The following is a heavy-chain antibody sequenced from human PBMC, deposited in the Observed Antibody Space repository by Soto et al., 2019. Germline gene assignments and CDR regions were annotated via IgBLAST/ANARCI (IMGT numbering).Heavy chain of an antibody. CDR3: ARGGATIFGVIDS. Sequence: ASVKVSCKASGYSFFSYYIHWVRQAPEQGLEWMGRFLASGGNTDYAQRFRGRVSMTRDTSSTNTVSLELTSLTSDDTAVYYCARGGATIFGVIDSWGQGTRVTVSS. CDR2: FLASGGNT. CDR1: GYSFFSYY. V-gene: IGHV1-46*01. J-gene: IGHJ4*02. D-gene: IGHD3-3*02.